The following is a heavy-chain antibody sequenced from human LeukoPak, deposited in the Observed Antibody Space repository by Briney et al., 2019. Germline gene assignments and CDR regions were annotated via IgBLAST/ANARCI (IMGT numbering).Heavy chain of an antibody. CDR2: INHSGRT. CDR1: GGSFSGYY. Sequence: SETLSLTCAVYGGSFSGYYWSWVRQPPGKGLEWIGEINHSGRTNYNPSLKRRVTISVDTSNNQCSLKLSSVTAAGTAVYFCANPGSGVGATTVWALVWAQGTLVTVSP. J-gene: IGHJ4*02. V-gene: IGHV4-34*01. D-gene: IGHD1-26*01. CDR3: ANPGSGVGATTVWALV.